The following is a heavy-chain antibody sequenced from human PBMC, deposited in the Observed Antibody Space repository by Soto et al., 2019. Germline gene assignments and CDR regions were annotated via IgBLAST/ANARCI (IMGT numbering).Heavy chain of an antibody. V-gene: IGHV1-3*01. CDR1: RYTFSTYA. CDR3: ASPSYGSGNFY. CDR2: INAGNGNT. J-gene: IGHJ4*02. Sequence: QVQLVQSGAEVKKPGASVRVSCKASRYTFSTYALRWVRQAHGQRLEWMGWINAGNGNTKYSQTFQVRVTFTWDTSASTACMELRSLRSEDTAVFYCASPSYGSGNFYWGQGTLVTVSS. D-gene: IGHD3-10*01.